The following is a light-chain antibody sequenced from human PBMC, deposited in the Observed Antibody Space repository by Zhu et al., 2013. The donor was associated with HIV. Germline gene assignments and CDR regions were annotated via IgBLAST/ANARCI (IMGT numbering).Light chain of an antibody. CDR3: QQFYSTPLS. Sequence: DIVMTQSPDSLTVSLGERATINCKSSQSVLYSSNGNNYLAWYQQKPGQPPKLLISWASARESGVPDRFSGSGSGSDFTLTISSPQAEDVAVYYCQQFYSTPLSFGGGTKVEI. CDR1: QSVLYSSNGNNY. V-gene: IGKV4-1*01. CDR2: WAS. J-gene: IGKJ4*01.